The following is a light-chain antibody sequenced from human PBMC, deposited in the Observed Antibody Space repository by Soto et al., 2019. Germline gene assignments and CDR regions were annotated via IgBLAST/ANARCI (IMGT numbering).Light chain of an antibody. J-gene: IGKJ1*01. Sequence: FVLPQSPGTLSLSPGERATLSCMASQSVSSSYLAWYQQKPGQAPRLIIYGASSRATGIPDRFSGSGSGTDFTLTISRLEPEDFAVYYCQQYGSSPRTFGQGTKVDIK. V-gene: IGKV3-20*01. CDR1: QSVSSSY. CDR2: GAS. CDR3: QQYGSSPRT.